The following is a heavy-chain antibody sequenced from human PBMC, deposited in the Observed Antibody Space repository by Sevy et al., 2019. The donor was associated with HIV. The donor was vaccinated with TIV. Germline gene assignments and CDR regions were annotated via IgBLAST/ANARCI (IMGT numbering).Heavy chain of an antibody. CDR3: ATFRRYFDWSPVHDAFDI. D-gene: IGHD3-9*01. J-gene: IGHJ3*02. Sequence: ASVKVSCKVSGYTLTELSMHWVRQAPGKGLEWMGGFDPEDGETIYAQKFQGRVTMTEDTSTDTAYMELSSLGSEDTAVYYCATFRRYFDWSPVHDAFDIWGQGTMVTVSS. CDR2: FDPEDGET. CDR1: GYTLTELS. V-gene: IGHV1-24*01.